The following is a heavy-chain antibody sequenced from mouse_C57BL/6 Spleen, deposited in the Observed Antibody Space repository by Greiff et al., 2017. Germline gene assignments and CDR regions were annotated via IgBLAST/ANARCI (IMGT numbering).Heavy chain of an antibody. CDR3: AREDRLMDY. V-gene: IGHV3-6*01. CDR1: GYSITSGYY. J-gene: IGHJ4*01. Sequence: EVQLQQSGPGLVKPSQSLSLTCSVTGYSITSGYYWNWIRQFPGNKLEWMGYISYDGSNNYNPSLKNRISITRDTSTNQFFLKLNSVTTEDTATYYCAREDRLMDYWGQGTSVTVSS. CDR2: ISYDGSN. D-gene: IGHD2-14*01.